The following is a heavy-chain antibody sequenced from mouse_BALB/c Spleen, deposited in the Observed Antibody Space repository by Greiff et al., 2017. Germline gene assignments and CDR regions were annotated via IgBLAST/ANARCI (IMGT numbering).Heavy chain of an antibody. CDR1: GFIFSSFG. CDR3: ARDYRYAMDY. Sequence: EVKLVESGGGLVQPGGSRKLSCAAPGFIFSSFGRSWVRQTPDKRLELVATINSNGGSTYYPDSVKGRFTISRDNAKNTLYLQMSSLKSEDTAMYYCARDYRYAMDYWGQGTSVTVSS. D-gene: IGHD2-14*01. V-gene: IGHV5-6-3*01. J-gene: IGHJ4*01. CDR2: INSNGGST.